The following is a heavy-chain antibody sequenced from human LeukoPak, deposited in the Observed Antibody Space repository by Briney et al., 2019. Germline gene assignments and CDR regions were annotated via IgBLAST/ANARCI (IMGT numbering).Heavy chain of an antibody. Sequence: NPSQTLSLTCTVSGGSISSGGYYWSWIRQHPGKGLEWIGYIYYSGSTYYNPSLKSRVTISVDTSKNQFSLKLSSLTAADTAVYYCARGYYDFWSGYSRVGNWFDPWGQGTLVTVSS. D-gene: IGHD3-3*01. CDR3: ARGYYDFWSGYSRVGNWFDP. V-gene: IGHV4-31*03. CDR1: GGSISSGGYY. CDR2: IYYSGST. J-gene: IGHJ5*02.